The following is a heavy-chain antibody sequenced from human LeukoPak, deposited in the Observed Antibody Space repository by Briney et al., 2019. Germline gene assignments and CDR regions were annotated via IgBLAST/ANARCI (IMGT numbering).Heavy chain of an antibody. CDR3: ARGSARWFDP. J-gene: IGHJ5*02. Sequence: GGSLRLSCAASGFTFSDSYMSWIRQAAGKGLEWISYISSTSSHTNYADSVKGRFTISRDNAKRSLYLQLNSLRAEDTAVYYCARGSARWFDPWGQGTLVTVSS. V-gene: IGHV3-11*05. CDR1: GFTFSDSY. CDR2: ISSTSSHT.